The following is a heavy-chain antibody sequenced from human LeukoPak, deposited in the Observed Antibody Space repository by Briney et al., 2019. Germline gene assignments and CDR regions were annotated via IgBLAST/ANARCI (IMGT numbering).Heavy chain of an antibody. CDR3: AKDEPYYDSSGYYLDYFDY. Sequence: GGSLRLSCVASGFSFNNYRMTWVRKAPGKGLEWVANIKQDGSEKQYVDSVKGRFTISRDNSKNTLYLQMNSLRAEDTAVYYCAKDEPYYDSSGYYLDYFDYWGQGTLVTVSS. CDR2: IKQDGSEK. D-gene: IGHD3-22*01. J-gene: IGHJ4*02. V-gene: IGHV3-7*03. CDR1: GFSFNNYR.